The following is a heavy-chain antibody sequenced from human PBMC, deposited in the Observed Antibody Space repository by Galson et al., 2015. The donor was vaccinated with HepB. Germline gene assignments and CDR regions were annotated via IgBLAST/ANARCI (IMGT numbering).Heavy chain of an antibody. CDR2: ISSSSSYI. J-gene: IGHJ6*02. D-gene: IGHD3-10*01. Sequence: SLRLSCAASGFTFSSYSMNWVRQAPGKGLEWVSSISSSSSYIYYADSVKGRFTISRDNAKNSLYLQMNSLRAEDTAVYYCARRRRFGESYYYYYGMDVWGQGTTVTVSS. V-gene: IGHV3-21*01. CDR3: ARRRRFGESYYYYYGMDV. CDR1: GFTFSSYS.